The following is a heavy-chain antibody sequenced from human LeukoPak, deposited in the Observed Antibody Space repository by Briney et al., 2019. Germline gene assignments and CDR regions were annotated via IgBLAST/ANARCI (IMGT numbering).Heavy chain of an antibody. CDR1: GSSISSGFY. CDR3: SSGSYYLPSN. D-gene: IGHD3-10*01. J-gene: IGHJ4*02. CDR2: FYHSGST. V-gene: IGHV4-38-2*02. Sequence: SETLSLTCTISGSSISSGFYWGWIRQPPGKGLEWIGNFYHSGSTYYNPSLKSRVTISEDTSKNQFSLRLSSLTAADTAVYYCSSGSYYLPSNWGQGILVTVSS.